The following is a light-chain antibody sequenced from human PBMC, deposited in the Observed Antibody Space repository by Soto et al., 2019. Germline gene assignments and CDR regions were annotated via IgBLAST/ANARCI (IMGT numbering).Light chain of an antibody. J-gene: IGKJ4*01. CDR1: QSVSRS. Sequence: EIVLTQSPATLSLSPGERATLSCRASQSVSRSLAWYQQKPGQAPRLLIYDASNRATGIPARFSGSGSGTDFTLTISSLEPEDFALYYCQHCANWPLTFGGGTKVEIK. CDR3: QHCANWPLT. CDR2: DAS. V-gene: IGKV3-11*01.